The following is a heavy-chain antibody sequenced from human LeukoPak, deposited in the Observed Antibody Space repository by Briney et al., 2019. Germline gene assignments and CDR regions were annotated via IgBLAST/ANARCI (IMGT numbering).Heavy chain of an antibody. D-gene: IGHD6-6*01. CDR2: ISYDGSKK. J-gene: IGHJ4*02. CDR1: GFTFSSYG. CDR3: ARGLYITSSWYFDS. Sequence: PGRSLRLSCAASGFTFSSYGIHWVRQAPGKGLEWVTFISYDGSKKYYAGSVKGRFTISRDNSKNTLYLQMSSLRAEDAAVYYCARGLYITSSWYFDSWGQGTLVTVSS. V-gene: IGHV3-30*03.